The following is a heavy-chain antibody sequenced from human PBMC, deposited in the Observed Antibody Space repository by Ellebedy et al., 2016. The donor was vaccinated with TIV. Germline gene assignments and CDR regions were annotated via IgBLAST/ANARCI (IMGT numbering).Heavy chain of an antibody. D-gene: IGHD5-24*01. CDR2: IYDTGST. J-gene: IGHJ6*03. Sequence: SETLSLTCTVSGGSLSTYYWSWVRQPPGKGLEWIGYIYDTGSTSYSPSLRSRVSISIDTSKNQVSLRLNSVTAADPAVYYCAREAGEVATVEDFYYYMDAWGKGTTVTVSS. CDR1: GGSLSTYY. CDR3: AREAGEVATVEDFYYYMDA. V-gene: IGHV4-59*01.